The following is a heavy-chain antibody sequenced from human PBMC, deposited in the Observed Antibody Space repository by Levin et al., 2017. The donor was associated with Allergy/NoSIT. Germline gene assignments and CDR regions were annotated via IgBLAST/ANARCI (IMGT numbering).Heavy chain of an antibody. CDR2: IWYDGTNK. CDR1: GFSFSSYA. V-gene: IGHV3-33*01. J-gene: IGHJ2*01. Sequence: PGESLKISCAASGFSFSSYAMHWVRQAPGKGLEWVARIWYDGTNKYYADSVKGRFIISRDNSKNTLYLQMNSLRAEDTAVYYCARGEGTTGGVVREFDIWGRGTLVTVSS. CDR3: ARGEGTTGGVVREFDI. D-gene: IGHD4-17*01.